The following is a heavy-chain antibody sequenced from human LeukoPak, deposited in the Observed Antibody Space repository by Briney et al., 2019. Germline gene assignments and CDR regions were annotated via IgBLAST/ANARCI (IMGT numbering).Heavy chain of an antibody. J-gene: IGHJ5*02. CDR3: ARVALGSYNWFDP. Sequence: GGSLRLSCAASGFTFSSYSMNWVRQAPGKGLEWVSYISSSSSTIYYADSVKGRFTISRDNAKNSLYLQMNSLRAEDTAVYYCARVALGSYNWFDPWGQGTLVTVSS. V-gene: IGHV3-48*01. CDR1: GFTFSSYS. D-gene: IGHD3-10*01. CDR2: ISSSSSTI.